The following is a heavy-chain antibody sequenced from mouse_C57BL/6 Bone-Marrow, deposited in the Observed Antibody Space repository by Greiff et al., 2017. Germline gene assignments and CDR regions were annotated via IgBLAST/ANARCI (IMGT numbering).Heavy chain of an antibody. CDR1: GFNIKDDY. V-gene: IGHV14-4*01. Sequence: VQLQQSGAELVRPGASVKLSCTASGFNIKDDYMHWVKQRPEQDLEWIGWIDPENGDTEYASKFQGKATITADTSSNTAYLQLSSLTSEDTAVYYCTTFIYDGYYWFAYWGQGTLVTVSA. J-gene: IGHJ3*01. CDR3: TTFIYDGYYWFAY. CDR2: IDPENGDT. D-gene: IGHD2-3*01.